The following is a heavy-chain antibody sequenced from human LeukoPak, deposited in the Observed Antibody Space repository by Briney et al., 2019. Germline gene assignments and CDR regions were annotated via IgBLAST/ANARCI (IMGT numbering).Heavy chain of an antibody. J-gene: IGHJ4*02. Sequence: PGGSLRLSCAASGFTFTSYAMSWVREAPGKGLEWVSAISGSGGSTYHADSVKGRFTISRDNSKNTLYLQMNSLRAEDTAVYYCAKHFCTGLDCSLFDSWGQGTLVTVSS. CDR2: ISGSGGST. V-gene: IGHV3-23*01. D-gene: IGHD3/OR15-3a*01. CDR3: AKHFCTGLDCSLFDS. CDR1: GFTFTSYA.